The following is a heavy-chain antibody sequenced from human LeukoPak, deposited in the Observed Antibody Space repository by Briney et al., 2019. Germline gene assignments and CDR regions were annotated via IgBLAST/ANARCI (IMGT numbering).Heavy chain of an antibody. CDR2: IYYSGST. D-gene: IGHD2-21*02. V-gene: IGHV4-59*01. J-gene: IGHJ3*02. CDR3: ARDFGGDHLYAFDI. Sequence: PSETLSLTCTVSGGSISSYYWSWIRQPPGKGLEWIGHIYYSGSTNYNPSLKSRVTISVDTSKNQFSLKLSSVTAADTAVYYCARDFGGDHLYAFDIWGQGTMVTVSS. CDR1: GGSISSYY.